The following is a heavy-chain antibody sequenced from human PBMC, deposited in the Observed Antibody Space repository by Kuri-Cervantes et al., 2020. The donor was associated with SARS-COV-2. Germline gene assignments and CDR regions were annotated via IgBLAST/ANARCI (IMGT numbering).Heavy chain of an antibody. CDR2: ISAHNGNT. Sequence: ASVKVSCKASGYTFTSSGISCVRQAPGQGLEWMGWISAHNGNTNYAQKLQGRVTMTTDTSTSTAYMELSSLRSEDTAVYYCARDCIAALGFYYYGIDVWGQGTTVTVSS. CDR1: GYTFTSSG. J-gene: IGHJ6*02. D-gene: IGHD6-13*01. V-gene: IGHV1-18*01. CDR3: ARDCIAALGFYYYGIDV.